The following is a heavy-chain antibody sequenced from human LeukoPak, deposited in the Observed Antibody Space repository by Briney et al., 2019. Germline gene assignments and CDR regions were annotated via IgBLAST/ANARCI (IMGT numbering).Heavy chain of an antibody. CDR3: ARDGTGVYNLVQY. CDR2: INPKSGGT. J-gene: IGHJ4*02. CDR1: GYIFTDYY. D-gene: IGHD5-24*01. V-gene: IGHV1-2*02. Sequence: ASVKVSCKASGYIFTDYYMHWVRQAPGQGLEWMGWINPKSGGTKDEQKFQGRVTMTRDTSISTAYMELSRLRSDDTAVYYCARDGTGVYNLVQYWGQGTLVTVSS.